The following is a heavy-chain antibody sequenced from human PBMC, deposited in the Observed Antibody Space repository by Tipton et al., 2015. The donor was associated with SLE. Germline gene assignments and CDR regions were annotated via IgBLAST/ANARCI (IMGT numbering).Heavy chain of an antibody. CDR1: GGSISCSHYY. D-gene: IGHD3-10*01. CDR2: IYTSGIT. Sequence: TLSLTCTVSGGSISCSHYYWDWIRQPAGKGLGWFGHIYTSGITNYNPSLKSRVIISIDTSKKQFSLELSPVTAAETAVYYCAREEGSLLWFGEPMGWFDPWGQGTLVTVSS. CDR3: AREEGSLLWFGEPMGWFDP. J-gene: IGHJ5*02. V-gene: IGHV4-61*09.